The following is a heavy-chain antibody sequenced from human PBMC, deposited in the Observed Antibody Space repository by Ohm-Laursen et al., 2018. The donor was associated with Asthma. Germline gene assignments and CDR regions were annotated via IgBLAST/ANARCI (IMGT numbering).Heavy chain of an antibody. V-gene: IGHV1-69*13. Sequence: SVKVSCKASGGTFSSYAISWVRQAPGQGLEWMGGIIPIFGIANYAQKFQGRVAITADESTSTAYMELSSLRSEDTAVYYCARAAIRSSSSLNWFDPWGQGTLVTVSS. CDR3: ARAAIRSSSSLNWFDP. J-gene: IGHJ5*02. CDR1: GGTFSSYA. D-gene: IGHD6-6*01. CDR2: IIPIFGIA.